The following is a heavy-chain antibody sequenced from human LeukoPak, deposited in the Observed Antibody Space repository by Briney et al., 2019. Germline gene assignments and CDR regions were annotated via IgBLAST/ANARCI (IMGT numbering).Heavy chain of an antibody. CDR1: GFTFSSYA. Sequence: GGSLRLSCTASGFTFSSYAMNWVRQAPGKGLEWVSFISSSGSTIYYADSVKGRFTISRDNAKNSLYLQMNSLRAEDTAVYFCAREVGHSSSWGFDYWGQGTLVTVSS. V-gene: IGHV3-48*03. CDR2: ISSSGSTI. J-gene: IGHJ4*02. CDR3: AREVGHSSSWGFDY. D-gene: IGHD6-13*01.